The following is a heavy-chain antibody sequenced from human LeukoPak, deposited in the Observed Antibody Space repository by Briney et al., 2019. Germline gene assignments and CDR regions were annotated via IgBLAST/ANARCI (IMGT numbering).Heavy chain of an antibody. CDR2: IYYSGST. Sequence: PSETLSLTCSVSGGFNTHYYWSWIRQPPGKGLEWIGYIYYSGSTNYNPTLKSRVTISVDTSKNQFSLKLSSVTAADTAVYYCARVVVGAKGPNWFDPWGQGTLVTVSS. V-gene: IGHV4-59*08. J-gene: IGHJ5*02. CDR1: GGFNTHYY. CDR3: ARVVVGAKGPNWFDP. D-gene: IGHD2-15*01.